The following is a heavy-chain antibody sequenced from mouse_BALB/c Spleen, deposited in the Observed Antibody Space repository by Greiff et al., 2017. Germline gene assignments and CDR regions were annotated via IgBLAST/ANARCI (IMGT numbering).Heavy chain of an antibody. CDR1: GFNIKDTY. CDR3: GGRGNGNYDYAMDY. J-gene: IGHJ4*01. CDR2: IDPANGNT. Sequence: EVKLQESGAELVKPGASVKLSCTASGFNIKDTYMHWVKQRPEQGLEWIGRIDPANGNTKYDPKFQGKATITADTSSNTAYLQLSSLTSEDTAVYYCGGRGNGNYDYAMDYWGQGTSVTVSS. D-gene: IGHD2-1*01. V-gene: IGHV14-3*02.